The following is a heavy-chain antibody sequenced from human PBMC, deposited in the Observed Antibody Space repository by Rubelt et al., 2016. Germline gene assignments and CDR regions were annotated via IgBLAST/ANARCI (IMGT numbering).Heavy chain of an antibody. Sequence: QVQLVQSGAEVKKPGASVKVSCKASGYTFNSYGISWVRQAPGQGLEWMGWISAYNGNTNYAQKLQGRVTMTTETATSTAYMELRSLRSDETAVYYCARGTRRYSMDPRNAFDIWGQGTMVTVSS. D-gene: IGHD4-11*01. V-gene: IGHV1-18*01. CDR1: GYTFNSYG. CDR3: ARGTRRYSMDPRNAFDI. J-gene: IGHJ3*02. CDR2: ISAYNGNT.